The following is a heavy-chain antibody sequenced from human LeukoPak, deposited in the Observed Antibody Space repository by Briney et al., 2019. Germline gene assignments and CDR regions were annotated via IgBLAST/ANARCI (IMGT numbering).Heavy chain of an antibody. J-gene: IGHJ4*02. CDR1: GLNFDDYA. CDR2: ISRNSGNI. V-gene: IGHV3-9*01. Sequence: GGSLRLSCAASGLNFDDYAMHWVRQAPGKGLEWVSGISRNSGNIGYADSVKGRFTVSRDNVKNSLYLLMNSLRAEDTALYYCAKDMRGYGRSSWGFDYWGQGTLVTVSS. CDR3: AKDMRGYGRSSWGFDY. D-gene: IGHD6-13*01.